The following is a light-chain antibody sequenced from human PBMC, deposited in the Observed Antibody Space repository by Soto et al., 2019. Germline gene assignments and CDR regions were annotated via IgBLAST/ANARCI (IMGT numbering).Light chain of an antibody. J-gene: IGKJ1*01. CDR1: QSVSSCY. CDR3: QQYGSSPWT. Sequence: EIVLTQSPGTLSLSPGERATLSCRASQSVSSCYLAWYQQKPGQAPRLLIYGASSRATGIPDRVSGSGSGTDFTLTISRLEPEDFALYYCQQYGSSPWTFGQGTKVEIK. V-gene: IGKV3-20*01. CDR2: GAS.